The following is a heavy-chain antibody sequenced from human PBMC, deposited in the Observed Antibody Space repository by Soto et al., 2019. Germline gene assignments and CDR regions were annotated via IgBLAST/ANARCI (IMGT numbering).Heavy chain of an antibody. D-gene: IGHD3-22*01. J-gene: IGHJ5*02. CDR3: ARDREYYYDSSRNWFDP. Sequence: GASVKVSCKASGGTFSSYAISWVRQAPGQGLEWMGGIIPIFGTANYAQKFQGRVTITADESTSTAYMELSSLRSEDTAVYYCARDREYYYDSSRNWFDPWGQGTLVTVSS. CDR2: IIPIFGTA. CDR1: GGTFSSYA. V-gene: IGHV1-69*13.